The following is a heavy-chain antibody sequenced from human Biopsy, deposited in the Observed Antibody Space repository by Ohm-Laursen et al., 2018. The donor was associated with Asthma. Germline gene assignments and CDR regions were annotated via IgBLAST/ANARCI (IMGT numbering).Heavy chain of an antibody. CDR3: ALSQFDY. CDR2: INPPTGDT. Sequence: ASVKVSCNASGDSFSNYAISWVRQAPGQGLEWVGIINPPTGDTSYAQKFLGRVTVTRDTSTSTVYMELSSLRSEDTAVYYCALSQFDYWGQGTLLTVSS. CDR1: GDSFSNYA. J-gene: IGHJ4*02. V-gene: IGHV1-46*01.